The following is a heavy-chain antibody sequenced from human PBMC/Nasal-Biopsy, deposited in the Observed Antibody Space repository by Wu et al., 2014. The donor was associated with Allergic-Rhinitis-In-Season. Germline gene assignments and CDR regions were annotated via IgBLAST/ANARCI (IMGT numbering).Heavy chain of an antibody. D-gene: IGHD5-24*01. V-gene: IGHV3-23*01. Sequence: ADSVKGRLTISRDNSKNTLYLQMNSLRAEDTAIYYCAKDREMNTWPPDAFHIWGQGTMVTVSS. CDR3: AKDREMNTWPPDAFHI. J-gene: IGHJ3*02.